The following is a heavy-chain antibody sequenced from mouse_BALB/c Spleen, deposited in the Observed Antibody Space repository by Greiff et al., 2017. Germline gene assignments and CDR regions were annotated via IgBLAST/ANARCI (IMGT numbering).Heavy chain of an antibody. CDR3: AREGTTVVAYYFDY. Sequence: EVKLVESGGGLVQPGGSRKLSCAASGFTFSSFGMHWVRQAPEKGLEWVAYISSGSSTIYYADTVKGRFTISRDNPKNTLFLQMTSLRSEDTAMYYCAREGTTVVAYYFDYWGQGTTLTVSS. V-gene: IGHV5-17*02. CDR2: ISSGSSTI. D-gene: IGHD1-1*01. J-gene: IGHJ2*01. CDR1: GFTFSSFG.